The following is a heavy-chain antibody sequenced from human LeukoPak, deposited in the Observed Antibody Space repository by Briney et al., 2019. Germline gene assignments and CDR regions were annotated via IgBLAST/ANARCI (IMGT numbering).Heavy chain of an antibody. V-gene: IGHV4-59*08. CDR2: VHYSGNT. J-gene: IGHJ4*02. Sequence: SETLSLTCTVSGGSISGYDWSWIRQPPGKGLEWIGFVHYSGNTKYNPSLQSRVTMSVDTAKNQFTLKLFSVTAADTAVYYCASFRPDTNPFVYWGQGTLVTVSS. D-gene: IGHD1-14*01. CDR3: ASFRPDTNPFVY. CDR1: GGSISGYD.